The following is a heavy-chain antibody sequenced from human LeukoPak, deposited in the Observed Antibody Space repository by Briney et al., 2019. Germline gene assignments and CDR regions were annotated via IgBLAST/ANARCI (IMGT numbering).Heavy chain of an antibody. Sequence: ASVTVSCTASGYTFTSYAMHWVRQAPGQRLEWMGWINAGNGNTKYSQKFQGRVTITRDTSASTAYMELSSLRSEDTAVYYCARMWAHSGSYPQGFDYWGQGTLVTVSS. D-gene: IGHD1-26*01. V-gene: IGHV1-3*01. J-gene: IGHJ4*02. CDR1: GYTFTSYA. CDR3: ARMWAHSGSYPQGFDY. CDR2: INAGNGNT.